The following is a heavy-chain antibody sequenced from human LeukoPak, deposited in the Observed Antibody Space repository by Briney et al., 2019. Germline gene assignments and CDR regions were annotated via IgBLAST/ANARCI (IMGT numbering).Heavy chain of an antibody. CDR2: ISYDASDK. Sequence: GGSLRLSCAASGFTFSRFGMHWVRQAPGKGLEWVAFISYDASDKYHTDSVKGRFTISRDNSKNTLYLQMDSLRAEDTAVYFCARGVGSGSRLRAGDYWGQGTLVTVSS. CDR1: GFTFSRFG. D-gene: IGHD1-26*01. J-gene: IGHJ4*02. CDR3: ARGVGSGSRLRAGDY. V-gene: IGHV3-30*03.